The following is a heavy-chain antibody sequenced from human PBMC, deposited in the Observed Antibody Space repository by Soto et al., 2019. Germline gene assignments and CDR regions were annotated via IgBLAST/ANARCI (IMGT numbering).Heavy chain of an antibody. Sequence: PGGSLRLSCAASAFTLSDYYMSWIRQAPGKGLQWVSYISSSGSTIYYADSVKGRFTISRDNAKNSLYLQMNSLRAEDTAVYYCARVLEEFGFLAKYYYYYMDVWGKGTTVTVSS. CDR3: ARVLEEFGFLAKYYYYYMDV. CDR1: AFTLSDYY. CDR2: ISSSGSTI. V-gene: IGHV3-11*01. D-gene: IGHD3-10*01. J-gene: IGHJ6*03.